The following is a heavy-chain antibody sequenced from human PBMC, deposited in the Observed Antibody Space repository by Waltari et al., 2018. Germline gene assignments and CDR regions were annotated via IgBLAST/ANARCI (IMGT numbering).Heavy chain of an antibody. J-gene: IGHJ3*02. D-gene: IGHD2-21*02. CDR2: IFQRGAT. Sequence: QLPLQESGPRLVTPVETLSLTCSVSGGSVTRSSHYWGWIRHAPGEGLSWIASIFQRGATYYNPSLESRATISLDTSKNHFPLRLSSVTSADSAVYFCARHAPFVTLDGFDIWGQGTTVTVSS. V-gene: IGHV4-39*07. CDR3: ARHAPFVTLDGFDI. CDR1: GGSVTRSSHY.